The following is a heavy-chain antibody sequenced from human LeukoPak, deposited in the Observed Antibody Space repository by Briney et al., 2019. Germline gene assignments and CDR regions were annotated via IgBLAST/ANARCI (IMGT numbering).Heavy chain of an antibody. CDR3: ARAPPLYSGSYYFDH. Sequence: GGSLRLSCAASGFTSSDYYMSWIRQAPGKGLEWVSYISTSGSTIYYADSVKGRFTISRDNAKNSLYLQMNTLRAEDTAVYYCARAPPLYSGSYYFDHWGQGTLVTVSS. CDR1: GFTSSDYY. D-gene: IGHD1-26*01. J-gene: IGHJ4*02. CDR2: ISTSGSTI. V-gene: IGHV3-11*01.